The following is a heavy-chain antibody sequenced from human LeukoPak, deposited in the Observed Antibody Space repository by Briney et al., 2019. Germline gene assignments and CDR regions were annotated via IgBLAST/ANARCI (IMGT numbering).Heavy chain of an antibody. CDR1: GGTFSSYA. CDR2: IIPILGIA. CDR3: ARSGYSGYDPDSTFDY. V-gene: IGHV1-69*04. Sequence: SVKASCKASGGTFSSYAISWVRQAPGQGLEWMGRIIPILGIANYAQKFQGRVTITADKSTSTAYMELSSLRSEDTAVYYCARSGYSGYDPDSTFDYWGQGTLVTVSS. J-gene: IGHJ4*02. D-gene: IGHD5-12*01.